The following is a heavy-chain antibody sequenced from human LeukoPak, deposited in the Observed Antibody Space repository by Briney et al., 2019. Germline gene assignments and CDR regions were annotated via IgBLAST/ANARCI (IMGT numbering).Heavy chain of an antibody. Sequence: GGSLRLSCAASRFTFSSYGMHWVRQAPGKGLEWVAVIWYDGSNKKYADSVKGRFTIYRDNSKNTLYLQMNSLRAEDTALYYCARDYCSGGSCYYFDYWGQGTLVTVSS. D-gene: IGHD2-15*01. J-gene: IGHJ4*02. CDR2: IWYDGSNK. V-gene: IGHV3-33*01. CDR3: ARDYCSGGSCYYFDY. CDR1: RFTFSSYG.